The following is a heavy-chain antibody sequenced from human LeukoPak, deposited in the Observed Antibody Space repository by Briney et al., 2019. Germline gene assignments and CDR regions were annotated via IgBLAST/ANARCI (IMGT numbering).Heavy chain of an antibody. D-gene: IGHD1-14*01. CDR1: GGSISSYY. CDR2: IYTSGST. V-gene: IGHV4-4*07. J-gene: IGHJ3*02. CDR3: ARDHVRFIRRRNNVFDI. Sequence: SETLSLTCTVSGGSISSYYWSWIRQPAGKGLEWIGRIYTSGSTNYNPSLKSRVTMSVDTSKNQFSLKLSSVTAADTAVYYCARDHVRFIRRRNNVFDIWGQGTMVTVSS.